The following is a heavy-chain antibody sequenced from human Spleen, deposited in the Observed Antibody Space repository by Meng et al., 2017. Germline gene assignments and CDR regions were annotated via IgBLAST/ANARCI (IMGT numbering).Heavy chain of an antibody. J-gene: IGHJ5*02. V-gene: IGHV4-59*01. CDR3: ARHIITSRPDWFDP. D-gene: IGHD3-10*01. CDR2: VYSIGFT. CDR1: GASMSSNY. Sequence: QVQLQEAGPGLVKPSQTLSLTCTVSGASMSSNYWTWVRQSPGKGLEWIGYVYSIGFTNYNPSFKSRVTISEDTSKNQFSLKLTSVTAADTAIYYCARHIITSRPDWFDPWGQGTLVTVSS.